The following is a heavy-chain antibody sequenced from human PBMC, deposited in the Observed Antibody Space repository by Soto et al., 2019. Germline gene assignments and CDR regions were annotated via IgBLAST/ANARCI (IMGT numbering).Heavy chain of an antibody. CDR3: TTDRGYYGSGSSDFDY. CDR1: GFTFSNAW. J-gene: IGHJ4*02. CDR2: IKSKTDGGTT. Sequence: GGSLRLSCAASGFTFSNAWMNWVRQAPGKGLQWVGRIKSKTDGGTTDYAAPVKGRFTISRDDSKNTLYLQMNSLKTEDTAVYYCTTDRGYYGSGSSDFDYWGQGTLVTVSA. D-gene: IGHD3-10*01. V-gene: IGHV3-15*07.